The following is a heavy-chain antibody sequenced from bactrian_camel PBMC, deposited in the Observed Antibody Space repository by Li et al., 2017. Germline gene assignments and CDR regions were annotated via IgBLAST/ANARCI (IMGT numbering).Heavy chain of an antibody. CDR1: GSTFSTTA. Sequence: VQLVESGGGLVQPGGSLRLSCAWSGSTFSTTAMNWVRQAPGKGLEWVSTIRSDDSRTYYADSVKGRFTISRDNAKNTLYLQMDSLQPEDTAIYFCAMSFQLPCLGSNERAYDSWGQGTQVTVS. CDR2: IRSDDSRT. D-gene: IGHD4*01. CDR3: AMSFQLPCLGSNERAYDS. V-gene: IGHV3S31*01. J-gene: IGHJ6*01.